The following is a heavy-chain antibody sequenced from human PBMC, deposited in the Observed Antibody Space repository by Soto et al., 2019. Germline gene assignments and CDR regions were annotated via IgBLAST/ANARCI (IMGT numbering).Heavy chain of an antibody. CDR2: IYYSGNT. Sequence: ASETLSLTCTVSGGSITSYYWSWIRPPPGKGLEWIGYIYYSGNTNYNPSLKSRVTISVDTSKNQFSLNLSSVTAADTAVYYCARVLRERSGFTGSLDYYYYYMDVWGKGTTVTVSS. D-gene: IGHD3-9*01. J-gene: IGHJ6*03. CDR1: GGSITSYY. CDR3: ARVLRERSGFTGSLDYYYYYMDV. V-gene: IGHV4-59*08.